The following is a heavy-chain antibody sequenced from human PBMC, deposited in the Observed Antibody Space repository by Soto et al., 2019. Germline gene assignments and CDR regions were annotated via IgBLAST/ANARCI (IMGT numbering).Heavy chain of an antibody. D-gene: IGHD3-9*01. CDR3: ETVTEYYDILTGYYTQYYFDY. J-gene: IGHJ4*02. Sequence: TLSLTCTVSGGSISSGGYYWSWIRQHPGKGLEWIGYIYYSGSTYYNPSLKSRVTISVDTSKNQFSLKLSSVTAADTAVYYCETVTEYYDILTGYYTQYYFDYWGQGTLVTVSS. CDR1: GGSISSGGYY. V-gene: IGHV4-31*03. CDR2: IYYSGST.